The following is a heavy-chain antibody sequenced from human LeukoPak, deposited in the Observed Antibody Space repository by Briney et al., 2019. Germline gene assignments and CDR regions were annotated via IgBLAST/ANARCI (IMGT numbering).Heavy chain of an antibody. D-gene: IGHD1-26*01. J-gene: IGHJ4*02. CDR3: VKGVGGRDFDY. CDR1: GFTFSSYA. CDR2: ISSNGGST. V-gene: IGHV3-64D*06. Sequence: GGSLRLSCSASGFTFSSYAMDWVRQAPGKGLEYVSVISSNGGSTYYADSVKSRFTISRDNSKNTLYLQMSSLRAEDTAVYYCVKGVGGRDFDYWGQGTLVTVSS.